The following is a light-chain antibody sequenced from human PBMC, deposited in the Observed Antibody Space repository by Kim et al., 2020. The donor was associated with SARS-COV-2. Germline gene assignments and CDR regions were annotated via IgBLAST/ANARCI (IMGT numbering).Light chain of an antibody. Sequence: SASVGDSVTITCRASQSITTYLNLYQQKPGKPPKLLIYAASSLQSGVPSRFSGSGSGTEFTLSIISLQPKDFATYYCQESSAVPLTFGGETKLEI. CDR3: QESSAVPLT. CDR1: QSITTY. V-gene: IGKV1-39*01. CDR2: AAS. J-gene: IGKJ4*01.